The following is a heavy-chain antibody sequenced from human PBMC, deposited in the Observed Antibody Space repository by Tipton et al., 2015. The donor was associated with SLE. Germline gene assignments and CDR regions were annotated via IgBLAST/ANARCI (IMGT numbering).Heavy chain of an antibody. Sequence: QLVQSGVEVKKPGASVKVSCKASGYTFTSYGICWVRQAPGQGLEWMGWISAYNGDTNYAQKFQGRVTMTTDTSTSTAYMELRSLRSDDTAVYYCARDALYYRNAFDIWGQVTIVTVSS. D-gene: IGHD1-14*01. CDR1: GYTFTSYG. J-gene: IGHJ3*02. CDR2: ISAYNGDT. CDR3: ARDALYYRNAFDI. V-gene: IGHV1-18*01.